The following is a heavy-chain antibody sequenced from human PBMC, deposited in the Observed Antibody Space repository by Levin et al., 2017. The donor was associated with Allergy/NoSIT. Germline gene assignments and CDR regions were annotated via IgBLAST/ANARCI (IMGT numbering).Heavy chain of an antibody. CDR3: ARVYRVSSPFYYHYGMDV. CDR1: EYRFSNYW. J-gene: IGHJ6*02. D-gene: IGHD6-6*01. CDR2: IYPGDSDI. Sequence: RPGGSLRLSCKGSEYRFSNYWIAWVRQMSGKGLEWMGIIYPGDSDIRYSPSFQGQVTISADKSISTAYLQWSSLKASDTAIYYCARVYRVSSPFYYHYGMDVWGQGTTVTVSS. V-gene: IGHV5-51*01.